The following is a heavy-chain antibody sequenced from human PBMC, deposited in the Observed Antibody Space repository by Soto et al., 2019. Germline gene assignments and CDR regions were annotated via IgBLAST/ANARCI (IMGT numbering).Heavy chain of an antibody. CDR1: GYTFTGYY. J-gene: IGHJ6*02. V-gene: IGHV1-2*04. CDR3: ARDKTTPDVNYYYYGMDV. CDR2: INPNSGGT. Sequence: ASVKVSCKASGYTFTGYYMHWVRQAPGQGLEWMGWINPNSGGTNYAQKFQGWVTMTRDTSISTAYMELSRLRSDDTAVYYCARDKTTPDVNYYYYGMDVWGQGTTVTVSS. D-gene: IGHD4-17*01.